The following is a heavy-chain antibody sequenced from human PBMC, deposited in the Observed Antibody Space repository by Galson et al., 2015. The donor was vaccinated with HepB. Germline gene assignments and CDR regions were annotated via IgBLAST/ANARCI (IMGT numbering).Heavy chain of an antibody. D-gene: IGHD3-16*01. J-gene: IGHJ4*02. CDR2: ISAYNGNT. Sequence: SVKVSCKASGYTFTNYGISWVRQAPGQGLQWMGWISAYNGNTHYAQTLQGRVTMTTDTSTSTAYMELRSLRSDDTAVYYCARGDCGWGGVDDWGQGTLVTVSS. V-gene: IGHV1-18*01. CDR3: ARGDCGWGGVDD. CDR1: GYTFTNYG.